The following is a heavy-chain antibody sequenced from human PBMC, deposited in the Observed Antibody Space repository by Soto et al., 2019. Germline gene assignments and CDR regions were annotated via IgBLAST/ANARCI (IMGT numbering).Heavy chain of an antibody. D-gene: IGHD2-15*01. CDR2: ISSFGGTT. V-gene: IGHV3-48*01. CDR1: GFTFSTYS. Sequence: GGSLRLSCAPSGFTFSTYSINWVRQAPGKGLEWVSYISSFGGTTYYADSVKGRFTISSANAKNSLYLQMNSLRAEDTAVYYCARVQCRGGFCYSEIDYWGQGTLVTVSS. J-gene: IGHJ4*02. CDR3: ARVQCRGGFCYSEIDY.